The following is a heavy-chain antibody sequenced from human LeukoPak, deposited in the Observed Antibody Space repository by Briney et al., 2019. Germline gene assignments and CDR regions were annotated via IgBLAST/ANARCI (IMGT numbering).Heavy chain of an antibody. D-gene: IGHD3-22*01. CDR2: IYTSGST. Sequence: PSETLSLTCTVSGGSISSYYCSWIRQPAGKGLGWIGRIYTSGSTNYNPSLTSRVPMSVDTSQNQFSLTLASVTAADTPLYYCARAGNYYDSSGYLFGAYEGYLIWGEGTMVTVSS. CDR3: ARAGNYYDSSGYLFGAYEGYLI. CDR1: GGSISSYY. V-gene: IGHV4-4*07. J-gene: IGHJ3*02.